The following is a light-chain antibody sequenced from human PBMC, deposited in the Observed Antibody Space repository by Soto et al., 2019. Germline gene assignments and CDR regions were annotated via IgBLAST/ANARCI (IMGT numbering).Light chain of an antibody. J-gene: IGLJ3*02. CDR3: CSSAGRSSWV. Sequence: QSALTQPRSVSGSPGQSVTISCTGTSSDVGGDNDVSWYQQFAGKAPKLLIYDVANRPSGVPDRFSGSRSGNTASLTISGVRTEDEAHYYCCSSAGRSSWVCGGGTKLTVL. CDR1: SSDVGGDND. V-gene: IGLV2-11*01. CDR2: DVA.